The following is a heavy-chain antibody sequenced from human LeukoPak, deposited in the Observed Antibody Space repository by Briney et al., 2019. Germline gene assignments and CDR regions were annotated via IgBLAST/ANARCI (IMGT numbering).Heavy chain of an antibody. J-gene: IGHJ4*02. V-gene: IGHV1-8*01. D-gene: IGHD2-2*02. CDR3: ARGVTYCSSTSCYTLDY. Sequence: ASVKVSCTASGYTFSSSDINWVRQATGQGLEWMGWMNPNSGNTGYVQKFQGRVTMTRNTSISTAYMELSSLRSEDTAVYYCARGVTYCSSTSCYTLDYWGQGTLVTVSS. CDR2: MNPNSGNT. CDR1: GYTFSSSD.